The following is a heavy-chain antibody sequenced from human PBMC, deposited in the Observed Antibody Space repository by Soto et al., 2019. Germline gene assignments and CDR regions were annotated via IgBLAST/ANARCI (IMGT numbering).Heavy chain of an antibody. Sequence: LRLSCAASGFTFSSYDMHWVRQATGKGLEWVSAIGTAGDTYYPGSVNGRFTISIENAKNSLYLQMNSLRAEATAVYYCARDFRAQGAGGGNSGPRDCGCWGKGT. CDR3: ARDFRAQGAGGGNSGPRDCGC. CDR2: IGTAGDT. CDR1: GFTFSSYD. J-gene: IGHJ4*02. D-gene: IGHD2-21*02. V-gene: IGHV3-13*01.